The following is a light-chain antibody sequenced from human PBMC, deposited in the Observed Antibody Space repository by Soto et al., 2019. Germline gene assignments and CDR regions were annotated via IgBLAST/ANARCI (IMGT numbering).Light chain of an antibody. CDR1: NSRSGSNY. Sequence: SVLPQPPSASGTPGQMVTISCSTTNSRSGSNYVYWYQQLPGAAPKLLIYRNDQRPSGVPDRFSASKSGTSASLAISGLRSEDEADYFCAKWDDSLRVYVFGSGTKVTVL. CDR2: RND. J-gene: IGLJ1*01. V-gene: IGLV1-47*01. CDR3: AKWDDSLRVYV.